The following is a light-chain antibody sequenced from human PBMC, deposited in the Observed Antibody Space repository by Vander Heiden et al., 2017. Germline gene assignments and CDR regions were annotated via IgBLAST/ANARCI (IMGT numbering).Light chain of an antibody. CDR3: GSDAGPNNYV. V-gene: IGLV2-11*01. Sequence: QSALTQPHSVPGSPGQSVTISCTGTTSGVGRSDFVSWYQQHPGKAPKVMIYDVPKRPAGVPDRFAGSKCGYTASLTIAGHQVDDEDDYCGGSDAGPNNYVFGTGTKVTVL. CDR2: DVP. J-gene: IGLJ1*01. CDR1: TSGVGRSDF.